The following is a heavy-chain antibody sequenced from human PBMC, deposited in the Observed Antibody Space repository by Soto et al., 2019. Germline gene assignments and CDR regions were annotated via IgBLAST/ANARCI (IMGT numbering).Heavy chain of an antibody. CDR2: ICYSGST. CDR1: GDSLSSADYC. J-gene: IGHJ4*02. Sequence: PSETLSLTCTVSGDSLSSADYCWSWIRQAPGKGLEWIGYICYSGSTYHNPSLKSRTSMSVDTSKKQFSLKLTHVTAADTAVYYCAREGSGLFDYWGQGRLVTVSS. CDR3: AREGSGLFDY. V-gene: IGHV4-30-4*01. D-gene: IGHD5-12*01.